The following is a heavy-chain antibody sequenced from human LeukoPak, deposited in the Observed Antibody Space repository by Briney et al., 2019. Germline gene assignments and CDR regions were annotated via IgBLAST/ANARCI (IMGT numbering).Heavy chain of an antibody. D-gene: IGHD4-17*01. Sequence: PSETLSLTCAVSDDSFSSHYWTWIRQPPGKGLEWIGYISYIGSTNYNPSLKSRATISIDTSKKQFSLKLRSVTAADTAVYYCARDLVTVTKGFDIWGQGTMVSVSS. V-gene: IGHV4-59*11. CDR1: DDSFSSHY. CDR2: ISYIGST. CDR3: ARDLVTVTKGFDI. J-gene: IGHJ3*02.